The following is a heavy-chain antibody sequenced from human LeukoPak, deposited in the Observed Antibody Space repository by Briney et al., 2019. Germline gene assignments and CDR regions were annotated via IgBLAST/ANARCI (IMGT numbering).Heavy chain of an antibody. D-gene: IGHD2-2*01. CDR1: GYTFTGYY. CDR2: INPNSGGT. V-gene: IGHV1-2*02. CDR3: ARDLKVPAAIVSAAFDI. J-gene: IGHJ3*02. Sequence: GASVKVSCKASGYTFTGYYMHWVRQAPGQGLEWMGWINPNSGGTNYAQKFQGRVTMTRDTSISTAYMELSRLRSDDTAVYYCARDLKVPAAIVSAAFDIWGQGTMVTVSS.